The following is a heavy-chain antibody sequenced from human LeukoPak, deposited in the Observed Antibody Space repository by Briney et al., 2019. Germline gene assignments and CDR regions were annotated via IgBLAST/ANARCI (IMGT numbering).Heavy chain of an antibody. CDR3: ARGGVDYYGSGTYYLMYYFDY. CDR1: GFTFNTYG. V-gene: IGHV3-23*01. D-gene: IGHD3-10*01. CDR2: ISGSGGAT. Sequence: GGSLRLSCAASGFTFNTYGMSWVRQAPGKGLEWVSGISGSGGATYYTDSVKGRFTISRDDPHNTLYLQMNSLRAEDTAVYFCARGGVDYYGSGTYYLMYYFDYWGQGALVTVSS. J-gene: IGHJ4*02.